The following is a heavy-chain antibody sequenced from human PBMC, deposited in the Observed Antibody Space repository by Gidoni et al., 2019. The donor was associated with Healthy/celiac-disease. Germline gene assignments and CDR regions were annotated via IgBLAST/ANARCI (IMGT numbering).Heavy chain of an antibody. Sequence: EVQLVESGGGLVQPGRSLRLSCTAAGLPFGDYTMTWFRQAPGKGLEWVGFIRSKAYGGTTEYAASVKGRFTISRDDSKSIAYLQMNSLKTEDTAVYYCTRGYDVWSVPFDYWGQGTLVTVSS. CDR1: GLPFGDYT. CDR3: TRGYDVWSVPFDY. J-gene: IGHJ4*02. V-gene: IGHV3-49*03. CDR2: IRSKAYGGTT. D-gene: IGHD3-3*01.